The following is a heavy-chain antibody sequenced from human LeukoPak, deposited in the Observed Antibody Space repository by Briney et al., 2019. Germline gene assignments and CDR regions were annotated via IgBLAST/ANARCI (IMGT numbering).Heavy chain of an antibody. V-gene: IGHV4-34*01. D-gene: IGHD3-10*01. CDR3: ARGPGTDGFFDY. Sequence: PSETLSLTCAVYGGSFSGYYWSWIRQPPGKGLEWIGEINHSGSTNYNPSLKSRVTISVDTSKNQFSLKLSSVTAADTAVYYCARGPGTDGFFDYWGQGTLVTVSS. CDR1: GGSFSGYY. CDR2: INHSGST. J-gene: IGHJ4*02.